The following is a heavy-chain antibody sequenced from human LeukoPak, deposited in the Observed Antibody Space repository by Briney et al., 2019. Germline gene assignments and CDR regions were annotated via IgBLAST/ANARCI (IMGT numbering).Heavy chain of an antibody. Sequence: SETLSLTCAVYGGSFSGYYWSWTRQPPGKGLEWIGEINHSGSTNYNPSLKSRVTISVDTSKNQFSLKLSSVTAADTAVYYCARGGYCSSTSCLRGGPYYYYYYMDVWGKGTTVTVSS. CDR2: INHSGST. D-gene: IGHD2-2*01. CDR1: GGSFSGYY. J-gene: IGHJ6*03. V-gene: IGHV4-34*01. CDR3: ARGGYCSSTSCLRGGPYYYYYYMDV.